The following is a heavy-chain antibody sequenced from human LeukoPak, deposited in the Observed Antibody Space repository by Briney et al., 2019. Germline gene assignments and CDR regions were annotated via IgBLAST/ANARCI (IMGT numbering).Heavy chain of an antibody. J-gene: IGHJ4*02. CDR1: GXSISSSSYY. D-gene: IGHD1-26*01. Sequence: PSETLSLTCTVSGXSISSSSYYWGWIRQPPGKGLEWIGSIYYSGSTYYNPSLKSRVTISVDTSKNQFSLKLSSVTAADTAVYYCASRIVGAIYYFDYWGQGTLVTVSS. V-gene: IGHV4-39*01. CDR3: ASRIVGAIYYFDY. CDR2: IYYSGST.